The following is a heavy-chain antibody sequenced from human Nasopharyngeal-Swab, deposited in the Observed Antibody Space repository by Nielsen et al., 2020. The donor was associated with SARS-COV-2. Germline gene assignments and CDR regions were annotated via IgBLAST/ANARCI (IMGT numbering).Heavy chain of an antibody. Sequence: GGSLRLSCAASGFTFSSYGMHWVRQAPDKGLEWVAVISYDGSNKYYADSVKGRFTISRDNSKNTLYLQMNSLRAEDTAVYYCAKFGSGSYYSEPSFGGQGTLVTVSS. CDR3: AKFGSGSYYSEPSF. D-gene: IGHD3-10*01. CDR1: GFTFSSYG. CDR2: ISYDGSNK. J-gene: IGHJ4*02. V-gene: IGHV3-30*18.